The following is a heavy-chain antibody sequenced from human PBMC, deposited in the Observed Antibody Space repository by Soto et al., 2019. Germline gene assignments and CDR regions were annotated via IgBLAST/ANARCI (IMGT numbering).Heavy chain of an antibody. CDR3: ARTLYYYDSSGYYNWFDP. CDR1: GFTFSSYA. CDR2: ISCDGSNK. V-gene: IGHV3-30-3*01. D-gene: IGHD3-22*01. J-gene: IGHJ5*02. Sequence: GGSLRLSCAASGFTFSSYAMHWVRQAPGKGLEWVAVISCDGSNKYYADSVKGRFTISRDNSKNTLYLQMNSLRAEDTAVYYCARTLYYYDSSGYYNWFDPWGQGTLVTVSS.